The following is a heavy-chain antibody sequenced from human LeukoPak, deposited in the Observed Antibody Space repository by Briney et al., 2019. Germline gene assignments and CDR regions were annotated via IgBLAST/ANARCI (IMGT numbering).Heavy chain of an antibody. CDR3: ARGGYTYGFIFDY. CDR1: GFTFSSYA. V-gene: IGHV3-23*01. J-gene: IGHJ4*02. Sequence: GGSLRLSCAASGFTFSSYAMSWVRQAPGKGLEWVAVISGSGGTTYYADSVKGRSTISRDNSKNTMYLQMDNLRAEDTAVYYCARGGYTYGFIFDYWGQGTLVTVSS. CDR2: ISGSGGTT. D-gene: IGHD5-18*01.